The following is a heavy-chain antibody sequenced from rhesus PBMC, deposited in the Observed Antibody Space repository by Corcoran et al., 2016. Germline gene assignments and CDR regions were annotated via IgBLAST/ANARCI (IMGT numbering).Heavy chain of an antibody. CDR3: ARSPSIAVDY. D-gene: IGHD2-39*01. CDR2: IYGSSTST. J-gene: IGHJ4*01. CDR1: GGSISDSYR. V-gene: IGHV4S10*01. Sequence: QVQLQESGPGVVKPSETLSLTCAVSGGSISDSYRWSWIRQPPGQGLEWIGYIYGSSTSTNYHPSLTSRVTISKDTSKNQFSLKLSSVTAADTAVYYWARSPSIAVDYWGQGVLVTVSS.